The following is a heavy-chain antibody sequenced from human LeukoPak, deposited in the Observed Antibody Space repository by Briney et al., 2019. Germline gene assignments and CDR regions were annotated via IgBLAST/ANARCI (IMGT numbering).Heavy chain of an antibody. V-gene: IGHV3-23*01. Sequence: PGGSLRLSCAASGFTFSSYAMSWVRQAPGKGLEWVSAISGSGGSTYYADSVKGRSTISRDNSKNTLYLQMNSLRAEDTAVYYCAKDDRSGGYSYGSYYFDYWGQGTLVTVSS. D-gene: IGHD5-18*01. CDR2: ISGSGGST. CDR1: GFTFSSYA. J-gene: IGHJ4*02. CDR3: AKDDRSGGYSYGSYYFDY.